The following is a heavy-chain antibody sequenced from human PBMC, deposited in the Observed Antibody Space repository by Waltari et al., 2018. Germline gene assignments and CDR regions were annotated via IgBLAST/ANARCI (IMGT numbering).Heavy chain of an antibody. Sequence: QVQLVQSGAEVTKPGASVKVSCKASGYNFTSYGISWVRQAPGQGLEWMGWISAYNGNTNYAQKLQGRVTMTTDTSTSTAYMELRSLRSDDTAVYYCARERHYDSSGYYVDYWGQGTLVTVSS. CDR3: ARERHYDSSGYYVDY. CDR1: GYNFTSYG. D-gene: IGHD3-22*01. V-gene: IGHV1-18*01. CDR2: ISAYNGNT. J-gene: IGHJ4*02.